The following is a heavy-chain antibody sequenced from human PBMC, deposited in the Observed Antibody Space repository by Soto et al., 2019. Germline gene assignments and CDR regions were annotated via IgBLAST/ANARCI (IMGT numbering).Heavy chain of an antibody. V-gene: IGHV3-23*01. J-gene: IGHJ4*02. CDR1: GFTFTSYV. D-gene: IGHD6-13*01. CDR2: ISGSGGST. CDR3: AKDSTEGSSWESFDY. Sequence: PGGSLRLSCAASGFTFTSYVMSWVRQAPGKGLEWVSAISGSGGSTYYGDSVKGRFTISRDNSKNTLYLQMNSLRAEDTAVYYCAKDSTEGSSWESFDYWGQGTLVTVSS.